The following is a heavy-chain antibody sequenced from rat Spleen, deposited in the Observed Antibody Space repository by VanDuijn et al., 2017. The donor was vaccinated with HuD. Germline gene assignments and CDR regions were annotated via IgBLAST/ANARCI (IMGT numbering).Heavy chain of an antibody. Sequence: QVQLMESGPGLVQPSQTLSLTCTVSGFSPTNYHVSWVRQPPGKGLEWMGVMWSGGSTAYNSALKSRLSISRDTSKSQVFLKMNSLQTEDTAIYYCTRVGSTEGSFDYWGQGVMVTVSS. J-gene: IGHJ2*01. CDR2: MWSGGST. D-gene: IGHD1-11*01. V-gene: IGHV2-43*01. CDR1: GFSPTNYH. CDR3: TRVGSTEGSFDY.